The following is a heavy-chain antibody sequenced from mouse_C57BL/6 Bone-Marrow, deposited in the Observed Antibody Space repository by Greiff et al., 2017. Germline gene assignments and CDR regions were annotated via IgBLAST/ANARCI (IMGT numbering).Heavy chain of an antibody. CDR2: ISSGGSYT. CDR3: ARPYGIYWYFDV. CDR1: GFTFSSYG. D-gene: IGHD2-1*01. J-gene: IGHJ1*03. V-gene: IGHV5-6*01. Sequence: EVMLVESGGDLVKPGGSLKLSCAASGFTFSSYGMSWVRQTPDKRLEWVATISSGGSYTYYPDSVKGRFTISRDNAKNTLYLQMSSRKSEDTAMYYCARPYGIYWYFDVWGTGTTVTVSS.